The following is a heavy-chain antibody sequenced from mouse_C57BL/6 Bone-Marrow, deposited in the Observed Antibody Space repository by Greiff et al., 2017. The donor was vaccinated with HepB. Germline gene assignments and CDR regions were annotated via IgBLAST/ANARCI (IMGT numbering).Heavy chain of an antibody. Sequence: VQLKESGPELVKPGASVKISCKASGYSFTDYNMNWVKQSNGKSLEWIGVINPNYGTTSYNQKFKGKATLTVDQSSSTAYMQLNSLTSEDYAVYYCARFDMVTTDYYAMDYWGQGTSVTVSS. CDR2: INPNYGTT. CDR1: GYSFTDYN. V-gene: IGHV1-39*01. CDR3: ARFDMVTTDYYAMDY. D-gene: IGHD2-1*01. J-gene: IGHJ4*01.